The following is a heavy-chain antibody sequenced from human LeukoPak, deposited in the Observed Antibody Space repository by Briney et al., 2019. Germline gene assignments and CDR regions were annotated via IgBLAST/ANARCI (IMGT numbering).Heavy chain of an antibody. Sequence: ASVKVSCKVSGYTLTELSMHWVRQAPGKGLEWMGGFDPEDGETIYAQKFQGRVTMTEDTYTDTAYMELSSLRSEDTAVYYCATDGELGKYYYGMDVWGQGTTVTVSS. V-gene: IGHV1-24*01. D-gene: IGHD7-27*01. CDR3: ATDGELGKYYYGMDV. J-gene: IGHJ6*02. CDR2: FDPEDGET. CDR1: GYTLTELS.